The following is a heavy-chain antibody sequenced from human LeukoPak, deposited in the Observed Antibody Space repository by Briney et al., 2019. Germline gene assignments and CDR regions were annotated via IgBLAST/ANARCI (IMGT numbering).Heavy chain of an antibody. CDR1: GGTFSSYA. V-gene: IGHV1-69*05. CDR2: IIPIFGTA. Sequence: ASVKVSCKASGGTFSSYAISWVRQAPGQGLEWRGGIIPIFGTANYAQKFQGRVTITTDESTSTAYMELSSLRSADTAVYYCARDSRSSSGWYGDYWGQGTLVTVSS. D-gene: IGHD6-19*01. CDR3: ARDSRSSSGWYGDY. J-gene: IGHJ4*02.